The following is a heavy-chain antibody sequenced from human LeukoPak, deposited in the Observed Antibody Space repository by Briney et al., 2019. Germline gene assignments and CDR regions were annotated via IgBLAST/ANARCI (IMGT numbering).Heavy chain of an antibody. V-gene: IGHV3-9*01. J-gene: IGHJ4*02. Sequence: SLRLSCAASGFTFDDYAMHWVRQAPGKGLEWVSGISWNSGSIGYADSVKGRFTISRDNAKNSLYLQMNSLRAEDTALYYCARLYDGSAYHADHFDYWGQGTLVIVSS. CDR1: GFTFDDYA. D-gene: IGHD3-22*01. CDR3: ARLYDGSAYHADHFDY. CDR2: ISWNSGSI.